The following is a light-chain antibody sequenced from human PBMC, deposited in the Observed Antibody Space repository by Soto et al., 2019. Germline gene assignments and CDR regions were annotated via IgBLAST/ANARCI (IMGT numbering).Light chain of an antibody. Sequence: QSVLTQPPSASGSPGQSVTISCTGTSSDVGGYNYVSWYQHHPGKAPKLMIYEVSKRPPGVPDRFSGSKSGNTASLTVSGLQDEDEADYYCSSYTGSDNYVFGTGTKVT. CDR3: SSYTGSDNYV. V-gene: IGLV2-8*01. CDR2: EVS. CDR1: SSDVGGYNY. J-gene: IGLJ1*01.